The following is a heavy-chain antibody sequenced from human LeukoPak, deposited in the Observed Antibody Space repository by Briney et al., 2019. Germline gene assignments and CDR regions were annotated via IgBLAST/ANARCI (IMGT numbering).Heavy chain of an antibody. D-gene: IGHD3-10*01. J-gene: IGHJ4*02. Sequence: PGGSLRLSCAASEFTFSSYAMSWVRQAPGKGLEWVSSISDSGGSTHYADSVKGRFTISRDNSKNTLYLQMNSLRAEDTAPYYCAKGMFYYGSGSSDYWGQGTLVTVSS. CDR2: ISDSGGST. CDR1: EFTFSSYA. V-gene: IGHV3-23*01. CDR3: AKGMFYYGSGSSDY.